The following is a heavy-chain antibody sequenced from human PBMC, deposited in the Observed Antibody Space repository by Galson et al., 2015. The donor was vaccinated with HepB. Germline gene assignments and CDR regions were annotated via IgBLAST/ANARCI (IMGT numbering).Heavy chain of an antibody. CDR1: GFTFSNAW. D-gene: IGHD2-2*01. Sequence: SLRLSCAASGFTFSNAWMSWVRQAPGKGLEWVGRIKSKTDGGTTDYAAPVKGRFTISRDNSKNTLYLQMSSLRAEDTAVYYCVHGDCSSTSCLGKFDPWGQGTLVTVSS. V-gene: IGHV3-15*05. CDR3: VHGDCSSTSCLGKFDP. J-gene: IGHJ5*02. CDR2: IKSKTDGGTT.